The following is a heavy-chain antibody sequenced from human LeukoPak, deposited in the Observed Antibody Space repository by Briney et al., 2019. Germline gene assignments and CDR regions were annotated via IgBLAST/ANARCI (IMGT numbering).Heavy chain of an antibody. V-gene: IGHV4-34*01. Sequence: SETLSLTCAVYGGSFSGYYWSWIRQPPGKGLEWIGEINHSGSTNYSPSLKSRVTISVDTSKNQFSLKLSSVTAADTAVYYCARGAAKDAFDIWGQGTMVTVSS. CDR3: ARGAAKDAFDI. CDR1: GGSFSGYY. D-gene: IGHD6-13*01. CDR2: INHSGST. J-gene: IGHJ3*02.